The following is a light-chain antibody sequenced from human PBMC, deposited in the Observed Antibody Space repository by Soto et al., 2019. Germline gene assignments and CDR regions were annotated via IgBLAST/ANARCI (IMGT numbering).Light chain of an antibody. CDR1: SSDVGSYNR. V-gene: IGLV2-18*02. Sequence: QSALTQPPSVSGSPGQSVTISCTGTSSDVGSYNRVSWYQQPPGTAPKLMIYEVSNRPSGVPDRFFGSKSGNTASLTISGLQAEDEAYYSCTSSTSSNTGVFGGGPKVTVL. CDR3: TSSTSSNTGV. J-gene: IGLJ3*02. CDR2: EVS.